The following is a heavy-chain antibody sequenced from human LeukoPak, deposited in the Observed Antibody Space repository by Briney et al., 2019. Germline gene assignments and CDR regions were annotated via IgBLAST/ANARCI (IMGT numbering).Heavy chain of an antibody. J-gene: IGHJ4*02. V-gene: IGHV3-21*01. Sequence: GGSLRLSCAASGFTFSTYSMKWVRQAPGKGLEWVSSIGTSGTYTYYACPVKGRFTISRDNAKNSLFLQMNSLRAQDTAVYYCAREFRGGDYWGQGTLVTVSS. CDR2: IGTSGTYT. CDR1: GFTFSTYS. CDR3: AREFRGGDY. D-gene: IGHD3-10*01.